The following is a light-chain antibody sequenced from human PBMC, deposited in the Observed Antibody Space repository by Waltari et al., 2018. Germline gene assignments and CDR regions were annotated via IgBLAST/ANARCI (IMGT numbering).Light chain of an antibody. Sequence: DIQMTQAPFTLSASVGDRVTITCRASQSISNWLAWYQQKPGKAPKLLIYKVSNLESGVPSRFSGSGSGTEYTLTISSLQPDDFATYYCRQHNSGITFGQGTRLEIK. CDR3: RQHNSGIT. CDR2: KVS. V-gene: IGKV1-5*03. J-gene: IGKJ5*01. CDR1: QSISNW.